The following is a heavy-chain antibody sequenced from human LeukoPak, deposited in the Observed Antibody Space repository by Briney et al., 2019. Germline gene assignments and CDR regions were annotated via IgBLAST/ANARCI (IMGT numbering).Heavy chain of an antibody. CDR3: AREHFDY. J-gene: IGHJ4*02. CDR2: FYHSGNT. Sequence: SETLSLTCAVSGYSISSNYYWGWIRQPPGKGLEWIGCFYHSGNTYYNSSLKSRVTISVDTSKNQFSLKLSFVTAADTAVYFCAREHFDYWGQGALVTVSS. V-gene: IGHV4-38-2*02. CDR1: GYSISSNYY.